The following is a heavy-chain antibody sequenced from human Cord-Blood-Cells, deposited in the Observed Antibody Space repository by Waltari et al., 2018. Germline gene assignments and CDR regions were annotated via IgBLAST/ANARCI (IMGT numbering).Heavy chain of an antibody. V-gene: IGHV5-51*01. J-gene: IGHJ4*02. CDR1: GYSFTSYW. D-gene: IGHD3-22*01. CDR3: ARHRYYYDSSGYCDY. Sequence: EVQLVQSGAEVKKPGESLKISCKGSGYSFTSYWIGWVRHMPGKGLEWMGIIYPGDSDTRYSPSFQGQVTISADKSISTAYLQWSSLKASDTAMYYCARHRYYYDSSGYCDYWGQGTLVTVSS. CDR2: IYPGDSDT.